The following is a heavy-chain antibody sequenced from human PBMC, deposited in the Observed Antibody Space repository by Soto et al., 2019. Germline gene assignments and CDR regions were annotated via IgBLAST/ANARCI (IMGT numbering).Heavy chain of an antibody. D-gene: IGHD3-3*01. J-gene: IGHJ5*02. CDR3: ARDVPYDFWSGYYEGNWFDP. Sequence: QVQLQESGPGLVKPSQTLSLTCTVSGGSISSGGYYWSWIRQHPGKGLEWIGYIYYSGSTYYNPSLKSRVTISVDTSKNQFSLKLSSVTAADTAVYYCARDVPYDFWSGYYEGNWFDPWGQETLVTVSS. CDR2: IYYSGST. V-gene: IGHV4-31*03. CDR1: GGSISSGGYY.